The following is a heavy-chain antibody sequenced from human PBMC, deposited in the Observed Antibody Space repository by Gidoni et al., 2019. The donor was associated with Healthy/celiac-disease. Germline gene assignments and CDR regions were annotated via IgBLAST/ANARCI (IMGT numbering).Heavy chain of an antibody. CDR2: ISSSSSTI. V-gene: IGHV3-48*02. Sequence: EVQLVESGGGWVQPGGSLRLSCAASGFTLSSYSMTWVRQAPGKGLELVSYISSSSSTIYYADSVKGRFTISRDNAKNSLYLQMNSLRDEDTAVYYCARGPLQQLAHNYYYYGMDVWGQGTTVTVSS. J-gene: IGHJ6*02. D-gene: IGHD6-13*01. CDR1: GFTLSSYS. CDR3: ARGPLQQLAHNYYYYGMDV.